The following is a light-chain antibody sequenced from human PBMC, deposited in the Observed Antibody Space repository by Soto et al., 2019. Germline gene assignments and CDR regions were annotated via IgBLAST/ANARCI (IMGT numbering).Light chain of an antibody. Sequence: QSVLTQPPSVSGSPGQSVTISCTGTSSDVGSYNYVSWYQQPPGTAPKVMIYEVSNRPSGVPDRFSGSKSGNTAPLTISGLQPEDEADYYCYSFTTSNTYVFGTGTKVTVL. J-gene: IGLJ1*01. V-gene: IGLV2-18*02. CDR2: EVS. CDR1: SSDVGSYNY. CDR3: YSFTTSNTYV.